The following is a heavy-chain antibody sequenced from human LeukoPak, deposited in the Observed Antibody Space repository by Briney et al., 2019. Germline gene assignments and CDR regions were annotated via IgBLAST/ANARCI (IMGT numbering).Heavy chain of an antibody. V-gene: IGHV1-69*13. CDR1: GYTFTSYG. CDR2: IIPIFGTA. J-gene: IGHJ6*02. CDR3: ARDDYDSSGYYYGGYYYGMDV. Sequence: SVKVSCKASGYTFTSYGISWVRQAPGQGLEWMGGIIPIFGTANYAQKFQGRVTVTADESTSTAYMELSSLRSEDTAVYYCARDDYDSSGYYYGGYYYGMDVWGQGTTVTVSS. D-gene: IGHD3-22*01.